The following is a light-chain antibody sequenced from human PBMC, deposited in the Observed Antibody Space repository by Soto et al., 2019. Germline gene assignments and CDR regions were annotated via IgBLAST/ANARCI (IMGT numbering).Light chain of an antibody. CDR2: VAS. CDR3: QQFNNWPHT. J-gene: IGKJ5*01. CDR1: QSVNQK. Sequence: EIVLTQSRATLSVSPGERATPSCRASQSVNQKLGWYQQKPGQAPRIIIYVASYRATGIPARFSGSGSGTEYTLTISNLQDEDCAVYYCQQFNNWPHTFGQGTRLEIK. V-gene: IGKV3-15*01.